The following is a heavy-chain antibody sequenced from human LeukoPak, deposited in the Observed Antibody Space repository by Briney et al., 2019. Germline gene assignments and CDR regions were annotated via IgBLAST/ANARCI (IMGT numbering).Heavy chain of an antibody. V-gene: IGHV3-74*01. CDR3: ARYGSGSYLRDPFDY. Sequence: GGSLRLSCAASGFTFSNHWMHWVRHAPGKGLVWVSHITADGSETTYADSVKGRFTISRDNAKNTLFLQMNSLRAEDTAVYYCARYGSGSYLRDPFDYWGQGTLVTVSS. CDR2: ITADGSET. D-gene: IGHD3-10*01. CDR1: GFTFSNHW. J-gene: IGHJ4*02.